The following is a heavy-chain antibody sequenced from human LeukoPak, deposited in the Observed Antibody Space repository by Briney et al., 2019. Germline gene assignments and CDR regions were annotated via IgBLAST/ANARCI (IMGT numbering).Heavy chain of an antibody. V-gene: IGHV4-59*01. J-gene: IGHJ3*02. Sequence: KPSETLSLTCTVSGGSISSYYWSWIRQPPGKGLEWIGYIYYSGSTNYNPSLKSRVTISVDTSKNQFSLKLSSVTAADTAVYYCARDRAWELHAFDIWGQGQWSPSLQ. CDR3: ARDRAWELHAFDI. CDR2: IYYSGST. CDR1: GGSISSYY. D-gene: IGHD1-26*01.